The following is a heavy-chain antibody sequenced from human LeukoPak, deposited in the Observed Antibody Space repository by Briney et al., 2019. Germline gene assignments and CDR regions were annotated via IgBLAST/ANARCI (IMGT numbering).Heavy chain of an antibody. V-gene: IGHV1-3*01. CDR1: GYNFTTYA. CDR3: ARTSGSGGFYTN. J-gene: IGHJ4*02. CDR2: IIAGTGIT. Sequence: GASVKVSCKASGYNFTTYAIHWVRQAPGQRLEWMGWIIAGTGITQYSQKFQGRVTFTRDTSANAAYMEVSSLRSEDTALYFCARTSGSGGFYTNWGQGTLVTVSS. D-gene: IGHD3-10*01.